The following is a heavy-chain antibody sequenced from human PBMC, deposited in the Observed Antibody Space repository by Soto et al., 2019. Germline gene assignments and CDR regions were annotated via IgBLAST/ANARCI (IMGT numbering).Heavy chain of an antibody. CDR2: INAGHDNT. D-gene: IGHD3-9*01. Sequence: QVPLVQSGAEVKKPGASVKVSCKASGYTFTSYAMHWVRQAPGQRLEWMGWINAGHDNTKYSQKFQGRVTITWDTSASTAYMELSSLRSEDTAVYYCAREDYDILTGYFSAFDIWGQGTMVTVSS. V-gene: IGHV1-3*01. CDR1: GYTFTSYA. J-gene: IGHJ3*02. CDR3: AREDYDILTGYFSAFDI.